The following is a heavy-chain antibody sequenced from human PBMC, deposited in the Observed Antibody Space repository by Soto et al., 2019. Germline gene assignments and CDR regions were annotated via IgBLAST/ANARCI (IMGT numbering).Heavy chain of an antibody. CDR1: GYSFTNYW. CDR2: IYPGDSDT. D-gene: IGHD3-22*01. Sequence: GESLKISCKGSGYSFTNYWIAWVRQMPGKGLEWIGVIYPGDSDTRYSPSFQGQVTISADKSISTAYLQWSSLKASDTAMYYCARHKYYYDSSGYYRVYYYYYGMDVWGQGTTVTVSS. V-gene: IGHV5-51*01. CDR3: ARHKYYYDSSGYYRVYYYYYGMDV. J-gene: IGHJ6*02.